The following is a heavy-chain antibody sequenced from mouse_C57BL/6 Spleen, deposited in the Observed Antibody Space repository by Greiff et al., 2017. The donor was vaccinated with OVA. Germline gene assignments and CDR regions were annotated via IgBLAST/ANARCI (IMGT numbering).Heavy chain of an antibody. J-gene: IGHJ4*01. CDR3: ARNGYYWGAMDY. D-gene: IGHD2-3*01. CDR2: ISSGSRTI. V-gene: IGHV5-17*01. Sequence: DVKLVESGGGLVKPGGSLKLSCAASGFTFSDYGMHWVRQAPEKGLEWVAYISSGSRTIYYADTVKGRFTISRDNAKNTLFLQMTSLRSEDTAMYYCARNGYYWGAMDYWGQGTSVTVSS. CDR1: GFTFSDYG.